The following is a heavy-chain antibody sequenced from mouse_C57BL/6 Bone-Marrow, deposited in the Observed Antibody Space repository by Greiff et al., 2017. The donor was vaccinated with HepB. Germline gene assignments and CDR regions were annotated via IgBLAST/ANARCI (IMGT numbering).Heavy chain of an antibody. J-gene: IGHJ3*01. CDR1: GFNIKDDY. Sequence: VQLQQSGAELVRPGASVKLSCTASGFNIKDDYMHWVKQRPEQGLEWIGWIDPENGDTEYASKFQGKATITADTSSHTAYLQLSSLTSEDTAVYYCTTERDYDYDGPFAYWGQGTLVTVSA. CDR3: TTERDYDYDGPFAY. CDR2: IDPENGDT. V-gene: IGHV14-4*01. D-gene: IGHD2-4*01.